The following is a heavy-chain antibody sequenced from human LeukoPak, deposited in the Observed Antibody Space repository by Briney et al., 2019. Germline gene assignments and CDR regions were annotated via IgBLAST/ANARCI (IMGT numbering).Heavy chain of an antibody. Sequence: PSETLSLTCTVSGGSISSYYWSWIRQPPGKGLEWIGYIYYSGSTNYNPSLKSRVTISVDTSKNQFSLKLSSVTAADTAVYYCARLLPPSDYWGQGTLVTVSS. J-gene: IGHJ4*02. V-gene: IGHV4-59*12. D-gene: IGHD3-22*01. CDR3: ARLLPPSDY. CDR1: GGSISSYY. CDR2: IYYSGST.